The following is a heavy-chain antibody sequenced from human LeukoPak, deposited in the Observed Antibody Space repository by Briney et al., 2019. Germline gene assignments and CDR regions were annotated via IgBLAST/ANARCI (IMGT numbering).Heavy chain of an antibody. D-gene: IGHD6-13*01. CDR1: GFTFSDYS. J-gene: IGHJ4*02. V-gene: IGHV3-9*01. CDR3: VKEVGAAVGRSSFDY. Sequence: GRSLRLSCAASGFTFSDYSMNWVRQAPGKGLEWVSHISWNSATIEYADSVKGRFTISRDNAKNSLYLQMNSLRAEDTALYYCVKEVGAAVGRSSFDYWGQGTLVTVSS. CDR2: ISWNSATI.